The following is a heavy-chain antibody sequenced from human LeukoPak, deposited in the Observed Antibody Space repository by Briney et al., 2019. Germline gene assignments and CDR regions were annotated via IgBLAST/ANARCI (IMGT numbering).Heavy chain of an antibody. CDR2: ISAYNGNT. CDR1: GYTFTSYG. Sequence: ASVKVSCKASGYTFTSYGISWVRQAPGQGLEWMGWISAYNGNTNYAQKLQGRVTMTTDTSTSTAYMELRSLRSDDTAVYYCARVGAYGITFGGVIVMSAGLRDHNWFDPWGQGTLVTVSS. J-gene: IGHJ5*02. D-gene: IGHD3-16*02. CDR3: ARVGAYGITFGGVIVMSAGLRDHNWFDP. V-gene: IGHV1-18*01.